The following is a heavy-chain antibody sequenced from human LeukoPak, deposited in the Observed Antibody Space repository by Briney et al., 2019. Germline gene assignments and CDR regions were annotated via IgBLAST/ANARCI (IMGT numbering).Heavy chain of an antibody. V-gene: IGHV3-23*01. CDR3: AKEGYYDFWSGYYTIWDY. Sequence: GGSLRLSCAASGFTFSSSAMSWVRQAPGKGLEWVSAISNNGGYTYYADSVQGRFTISRDNSKSTLCLQMNSLRAEDTAVYYCAKEGYYDFWSGYYTIWDYWGQGTLVTVSS. CDR1: GFTFSSSA. D-gene: IGHD3-3*01. J-gene: IGHJ4*02. CDR2: ISNNGGYT.